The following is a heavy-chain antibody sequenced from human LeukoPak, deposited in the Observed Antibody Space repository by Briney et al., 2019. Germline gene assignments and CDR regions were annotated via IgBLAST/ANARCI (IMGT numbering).Heavy chain of an antibody. CDR1: GYTFTGYY. D-gene: IGHD3-10*01. Sequence: ASVKGSCKASGYTFTGYYMHWVRQAPGQGLEWMGWINPNSGGTNYAQKFQGWVTMTRDTSISTAYMELSRLRSDDTAVYYCARGRRMKAMVRGVITDYYGMDVWGKGTTVTVSS. V-gene: IGHV1-2*04. J-gene: IGHJ6*04. CDR3: ARGRRMKAMVRGVITDYYGMDV. CDR2: INPNSGGT.